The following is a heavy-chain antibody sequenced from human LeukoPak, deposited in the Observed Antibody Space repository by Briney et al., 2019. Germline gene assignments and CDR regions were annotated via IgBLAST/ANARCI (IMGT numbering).Heavy chain of an antibody. D-gene: IGHD5-18*01. CDR2: IRSKAYRGTT. CDR1: GFTFGDHA. J-gene: IGHJ6*02. CDR3: ARGPIQLWIHNAMDV. V-gene: IGHV3-49*04. Sequence: HPGRFLRLSCTGSGFTFGDHAMSWVRQAPGKGLEWVGFIRSKAYRGTTEYAASVKGRFTISRDDSASIAYLQMNSLRTEDTAVYYCARGPIQLWIHNAMDVWGQGTTVTVSS.